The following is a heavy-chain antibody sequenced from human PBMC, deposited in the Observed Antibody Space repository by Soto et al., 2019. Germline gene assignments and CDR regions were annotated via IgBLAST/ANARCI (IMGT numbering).Heavy chain of an antibody. CDR1: GYTFTRSG. Sequence: ASVKVSCKASGYTFTRSGISWVRQAPGQGLEWMGWISTYNGDTNYAQTFQGRVTMTTDTSTSTVHMEVRSLRPEDTALYYCAASRAYDSSDYSGYHYGMDVWGLGTTVTVSS. CDR3: AASRAYDSSDYSGYHYGMDV. V-gene: IGHV1-18*01. D-gene: IGHD3-22*01. J-gene: IGHJ6*02. CDR2: ISTYNGDT.